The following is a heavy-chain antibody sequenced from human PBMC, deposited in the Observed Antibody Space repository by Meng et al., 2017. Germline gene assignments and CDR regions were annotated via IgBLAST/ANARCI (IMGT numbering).Heavy chain of an antibody. D-gene: IGHD2-15*01. CDR2: INHSGST. J-gene: IGHJ4*02. CDR3: ACPAKLGYCSGGSCYSFEN. Sequence: QVQLQQWGAGLLKPSETLSLTCAVYGGSFSGYYWRWIRQPPGKGLEWIGEINHSGSTNYNPSLESRVTISVDTSKNQFSLKLSSVTAADTAVYYCACPAKLGYCSGGSCYSFENWGQGTLVTVSS. V-gene: IGHV4-34*01. CDR1: GGSFSGYY.